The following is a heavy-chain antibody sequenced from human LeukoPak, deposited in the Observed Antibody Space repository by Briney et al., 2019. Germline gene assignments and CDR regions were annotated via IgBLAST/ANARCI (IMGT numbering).Heavy chain of an antibody. D-gene: IGHD1-7*01. CDR3: ARGSELVDY. CDR1: GASFSGYY. V-gene: IGHV4-34*01. J-gene: IGHJ4*02. Sequence: SETLSLTCAVYGASFSGYYWSWIRQPPGKGLEWIGEINHSGSTNYNPSLKSRLTMSVDTSKNQFSLKLSSVTAADTAVYYCARGSELVDYWGQGTLVTVSS. CDR2: INHSGST.